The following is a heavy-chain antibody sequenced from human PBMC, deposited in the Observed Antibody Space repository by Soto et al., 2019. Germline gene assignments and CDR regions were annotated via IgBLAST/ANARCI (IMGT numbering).Heavy chain of an antibody. V-gene: IGHV4-31*03. D-gene: IGHD3-3*01. CDR1: GGSISSGGYY. Sequence: SETLSLTCTVSGGSISSGGYYWSWIRQHPGKGLEWIGYIYYSGSTYYNPSLKSRVTISVDTSKNQFSLKLSSVTAADTAVYYCAREVTIFGVVNNWFDPWGQGTLVTVSS. J-gene: IGHJ5*02. CDR3: AREVTIFGVVNNWFDP. CDR2: IYYSGST.